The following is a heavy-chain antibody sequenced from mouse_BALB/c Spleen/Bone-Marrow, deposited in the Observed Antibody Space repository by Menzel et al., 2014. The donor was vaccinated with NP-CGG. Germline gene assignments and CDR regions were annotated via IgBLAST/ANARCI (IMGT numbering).Heavy chain of an antibody. D-gene: IGHD2-14*01. CDR2: INPYNDGT. V-gene: IGHV1-14*01. CDR1: GYTFTSYV. Sequence: VHVKQSGPELVKPGASVKMSCKASGYTFTSYVMHWVKRKPGQGLEWIGYINPYNDGTKYNEKFKGKATLTSDKSSSTAYMELSSLTSEDSAVYYCAKGGNYRYDFDYWGQGTTLTVSS. J-gene: IGHJ2*01. CDR3: AKGGNYRYDFDY.